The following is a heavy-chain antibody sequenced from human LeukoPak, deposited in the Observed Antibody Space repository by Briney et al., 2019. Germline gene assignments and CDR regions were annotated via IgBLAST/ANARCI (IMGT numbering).Heavy chain of an antibody. Sequence: SETLSLTCAVYGRSFSGYYWSWIRQPPGKGLEWIGEINHSGSTNYNPSLKSRVTISVDTSKNQFSLKRSSVTAADTAVYYWAGGPTNYDYFWGSYRRGSNFDYWGQGTMVTVSS. CDR1: GRSFSGYY. V-gene: IGHV4-34*01. CDR2: INHSGST. J-gene: IGHJ4*02. D-gene: IGHD3-16*02. CDR3: AGGPTNYDYFWGSYRRGSNFDY.